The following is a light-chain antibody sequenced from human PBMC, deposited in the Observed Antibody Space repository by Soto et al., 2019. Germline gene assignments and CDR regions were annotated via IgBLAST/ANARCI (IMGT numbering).Light chain of an antibody. CDR2: GAS. CDR3: QQYGTKVS. V-gene: IGKV3-20*01. CDR1: QSVSSSY. J-gene: IGKJ3*01. Sequence: EIVLTQSPGTLSLSPGERATLSCRASQSVSSSYLAWYQQKPGQAPRLLIYGASSRATGIPDRFSGSGSGTDFTLTISSLEPEDFAVYYCQQYGTKVSFGPGTKVD.